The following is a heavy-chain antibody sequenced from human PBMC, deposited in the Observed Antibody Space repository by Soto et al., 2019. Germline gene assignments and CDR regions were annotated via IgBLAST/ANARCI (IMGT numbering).Heavy chain of an antibody. CDR2: INRDSSVI. D-gene: IGHD2-15*01. CDR3: ARDCAGTCWFAY. Sequence: EVQLVESGGGKVQPGGSLRLSCAGSGFSFSDFSMNWVRQAPGKGLEWISYINRDSSVIMNADSLRGRVTISRDNAKNTLFLQINRLRVEDTAVYYCARDCAGTCWFAYWGPGIPVTVSS. V-gene: IGHV3-48*01. J-gene: IGHJ4*02. CDR1: GFSFSDFS.